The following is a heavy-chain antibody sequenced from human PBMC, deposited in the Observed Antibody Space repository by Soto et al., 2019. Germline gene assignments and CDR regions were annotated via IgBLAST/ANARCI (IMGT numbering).Heavy chain of an antibody. V-gene: IGHV4-39*01. CDR2: MYHGGTT. CDR3: ARRGLMARATYWFDP. D-gene: IGHD2-8*01. CDR1: GGSISSGSYY. J-gene: IGHJ5*02. Sequence: PSETLSLTCSVSGGSISSGSYYWGWIRQTPGRGLEWIASMYHGGTTYSNPSLKSRVTISVDTSKNQFSLRLTSVTAADTAVYDCARRGLMARATYWFDPWAQGTLVTGSS.